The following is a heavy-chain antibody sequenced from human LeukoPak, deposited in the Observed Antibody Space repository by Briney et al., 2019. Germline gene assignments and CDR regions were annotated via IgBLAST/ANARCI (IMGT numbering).Heavy chain of an antibody. V-gene: IGHV1-2*02. D-gene: IGHD1-26*01. Sequence: ASVKVSCKASGYTFTDYYIHWLLQAPGQGLEWMGWLNPNSGDTNYAQRFQGRVTMTSDTSTKTAYMELSRLTSDDTAMYYCARDDIVGATEFDYWGQGTLVTVSS. CDR1: GYTFTDYY. CDR2: LNPNSGDT. CDR3: ARDDIVGATEFDY. J-gene: IGHJ4*02.